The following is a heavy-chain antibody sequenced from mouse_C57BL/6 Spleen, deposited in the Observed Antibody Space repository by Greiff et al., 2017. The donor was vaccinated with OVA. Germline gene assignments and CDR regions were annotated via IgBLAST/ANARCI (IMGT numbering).Heavy chain of an antibody. J-gene: IGHJ4*01. CDR2: IYPGSGST. Sequence: QVQLQQPGAELVKPGASVKMSCKASGYTFTSYWIAWVKQRPGQGLEWIGDIYPGSGSTNYNEKFKSKATLTVDTSSSTAYMQLSSLTSEDSAVYYCARLYGSSPYYYAMDYWGQGTSVTVSS. CDR3: ARLYGSSPYYYAMDY. CDR1: GYTFTSYW. D-gene: IGHD1-1*01. V-gene: IGHV1-55*01.